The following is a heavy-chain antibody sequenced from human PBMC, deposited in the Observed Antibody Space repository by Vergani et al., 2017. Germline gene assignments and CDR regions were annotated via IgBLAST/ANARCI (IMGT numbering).Heavy chain of an antibody. CDR2: TWYDGNNK. D-gene: IGHD1-14*01. V-gene: IGHV3-33*01. CDR1: GFTFNQYG. J-gene: IGHJ5*02. CDR3: ARDLRLLYNRFDP. Sequence: QVQLVESGGGVVQPGRSLRLSCAASGFTFNQYGMHWVRQAPGTGLEWVAVTWYDGNNKQYAASVKGRFTISRYNSKSTMYLQMNSLRDEDTGVYYCARDLRLLYNRFDPWGQGTLVTVSS.